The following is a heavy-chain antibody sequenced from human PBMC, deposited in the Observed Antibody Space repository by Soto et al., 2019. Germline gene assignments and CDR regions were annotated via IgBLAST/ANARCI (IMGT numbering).Heavy chain of an antibody. D-gene: IGHD6-19*01. CDR2: ISSSSSTI. V-gene: IGHV3-48*01. CDR3: ARDDGWYGKSLDY. J-gene: IGHJ4*02. CDR1: GFTFSSYS. Sequence: GGSLRLSCAASGFTFSSYSMNWVRQAPGKGLEWVSYISSSSSTIYYADSVKGRFTISRDNAKNSLYLQMNSLRAEDTAVYYCARDDGWYGKSLDYWGQGTLVTVSS.